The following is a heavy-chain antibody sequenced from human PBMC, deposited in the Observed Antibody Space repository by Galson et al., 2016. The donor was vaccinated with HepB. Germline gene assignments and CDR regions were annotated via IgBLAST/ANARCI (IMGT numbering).Heavy chain of an antibody. J-gene: IGHJ4*02. D-gene: IGHD3-3*01. CDR1: GYTFTNYD. CDR2: MNPHTGHA. Sequence: SVKVSCKASGYTFTNYDVYWVRQATGQGLEWIGWMNPHTGHAESAQKFQGRVTLTKDSSLNTAYMELSSLRSEDTDVYYCARHHMYHDASTCYYTGLPFDYWGQGTLVAVSS. CDR3: ARHHMYHDASTCYYTGLPFDY. V-gene: IGHV1-8*01.